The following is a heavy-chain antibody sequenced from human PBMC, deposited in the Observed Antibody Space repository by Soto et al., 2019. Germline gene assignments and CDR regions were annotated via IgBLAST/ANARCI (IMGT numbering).Heavy chain of an antibody. Sequence: QVQLLQSGAELREPGSSVRVSCTPSGGTFVSSAFAWMRQAPGGKIEWMGGIIPILGSTKFAEKFLGRLTRTADDSWRTAYLELSSLTFADTAVYFCAKKNPHGDSNKAGLDPWGQGTLVTVST. V-gene: IGHV1-69*11. D-gene: IGHD6-19*01. CDR1: GGTFVSSA. CDR2: IIPILGST. CDR3: AKKNPHGDSNKAGLDP. J-gene: IGHJ5*02.